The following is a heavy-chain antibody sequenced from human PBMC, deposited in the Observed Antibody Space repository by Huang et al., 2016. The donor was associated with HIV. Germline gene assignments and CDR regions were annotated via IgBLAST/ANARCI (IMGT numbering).Heavy chain of an antibody. CDR1: GYTFSSFG. V-gene: IGHV1-18*01. D-gene: IGHD5-18*01. J-gene: IGHJ6*03. Sequence: QVQLVQSGAEVKKPGASVKVSCKASGYTFSSFGISWVRQAPGQGREWVGWISVYNGNTKFEQKFQGRLTMTTDTSTSTAYMELRSLRSDDTAVYYCARGGGIQLWLLGYYYMDVWGNGTTVTVSS. CDR2: ISVYNGNT. CDR3: ARGGGIQLWLLGYYYMDV.